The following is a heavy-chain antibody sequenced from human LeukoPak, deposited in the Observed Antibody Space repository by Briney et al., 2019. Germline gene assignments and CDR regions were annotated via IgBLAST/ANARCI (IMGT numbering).Heavy chain of an antibody. V-gene: IGHV4-59*08. CDR2: IYYSGST. CDR1: GGSISSYY. CDR3: ARLPLDRYYYYGMDV. Sequence: SETLSLTCTVSGGSISSYYWSWIRQPPGKGLEWIGYIYYSGSTNYNPSLKSRVTISVDTSKNQFSLKLSSVTAADTAVYYCARLPLDRYYYYGMDVWGQGTTVTASS. D-gene: IGHD1-1*01. J-gene: IGHJ6*02.